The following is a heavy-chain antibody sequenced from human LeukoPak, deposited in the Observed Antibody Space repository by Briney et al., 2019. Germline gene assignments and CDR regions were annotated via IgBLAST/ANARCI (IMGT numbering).Heavy chain of an antibody. CDR3: ARGGSTVTTRNWFDP. Sequence: SQTLSLTCAVDGGSFSGYYWSWIRQPPGKGLEWIGEINHSGSTNYKPSLKSRVTISVDTSKNQFSLMLSSVTAADTAVYYCARGGSTVTTRNWFDPWGQGTLVTVSS. D-gene: IGHD4-17*01. CDR2: INHSGST. V-gene: IGHV4-34*01. CDR1: GGSFSGYY. J-gene: IGHJ5*02.